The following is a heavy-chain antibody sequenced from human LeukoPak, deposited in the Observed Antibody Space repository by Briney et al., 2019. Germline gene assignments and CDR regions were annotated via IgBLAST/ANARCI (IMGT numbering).Heavy chain of an antibody. CDR1: GYTFTSYA. Sequence: GASVKVSCKASGYTFTSYAMNWVRQAPGQGLEWMGWINTNTGNPTYAQGFTGRFVFSLDTSVSTAYLQISSLKAEDTAVYYCAREWGTAMVTRSYYYYYYMDVWGKGTTVTVSS. V-gene: IGHV7-4-1*02. J-gene: IGHJ6*03. D-gene: IGHD5-18*01. CDR3: AREWGTAMVTRSYYYYYYMDV. CDR2: INTNTGNP.